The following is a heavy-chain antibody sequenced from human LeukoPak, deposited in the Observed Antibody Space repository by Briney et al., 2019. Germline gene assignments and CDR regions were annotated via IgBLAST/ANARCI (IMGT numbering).Heavy chain of an antibody. J-gene: IGHJ4*02. V-gene: IGHV1-69*13. D-gene: IGHD4-23*01. Sequence: ASVKVSCKASGGTFSSYAISWVRQAPGQGLEWMGGIIPIFGTANYAQKFQGRVTITADESTSTAYKELSSLRSEDTAVYYCARGEVVTYFDYWGQGTLVTVSS. CDR2: IIPIFGTA. CDR1: GGTFSSYA. CDR3: ARGEVVTYFDY.